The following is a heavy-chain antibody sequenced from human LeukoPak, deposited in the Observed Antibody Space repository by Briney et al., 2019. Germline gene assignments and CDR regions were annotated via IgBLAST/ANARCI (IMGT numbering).Heavy chain of an antibody. CDR1: GFTFSSYG. Sequence: GGSLRLSCVASGFTFSSYGMNWVRQAPGKGLEWVPSISSSSSYIYYADSVKGRFTISRDNAKNSLYLQMNSLRAEDTAVYYCARDTAVAGTGAVDYWGQGTLVTVSS. V-gene: IGHV3-21*01. CDR2: ISSSSSYI. J-gene: IGHJ4*02. D-gene: IGHD6-19*01. CDR3: ARDTAVAGTGAVDY.